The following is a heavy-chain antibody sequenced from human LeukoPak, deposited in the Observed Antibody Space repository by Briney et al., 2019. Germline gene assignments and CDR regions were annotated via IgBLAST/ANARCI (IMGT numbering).Heavy chain of an antibody. J-gene: IGHJ6*03. D-gene: IGHD2-2*01. Sequence: GGPLRLSCAASGFTFSDYYMSWIRQAPGKGLEWVSYISSSGSTIYYADSVKGRFTISRDNAKNSLYLQMNSLRAEDTAVYYCARERYCSSTSCPYAYYYYYMDVWGKGTTVTVSS. CDR3: ARERYCSSTSCPYAYYYYYMDV. CDR1: GFTFSDYY. V-gene: IGHV3-11*01. CDR2: ISSSGSTI.